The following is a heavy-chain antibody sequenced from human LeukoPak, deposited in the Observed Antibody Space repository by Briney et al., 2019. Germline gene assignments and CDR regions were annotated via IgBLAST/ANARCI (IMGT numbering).Heavy chain of an antibody. CDR1: GYTFTCYY. CDR3: ARVGVFSSSSPADFDY. J-gene: IGHJ4*02. CDR2: INPNSGGT. D-gene: IGHD6-13*01. Sequence: ASGTVSFKSSGYTFTCYYMHWVRQAPGQGLEWMGWINPNSGGTNYAQKFQGRVTMTRDTSISTAYMELSRLRSDDTAVYYCARVGVFSSSSPADFDYWGQGTLVTVSS. V-gene: IGHV1-2*02.